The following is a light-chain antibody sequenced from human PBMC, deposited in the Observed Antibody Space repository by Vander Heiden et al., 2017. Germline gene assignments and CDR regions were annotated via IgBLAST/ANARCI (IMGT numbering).Light chain of an antibody. Sequence: QSVFTQPPSVSAAPGQKVTISCSGSSSNIGNNYASWYQQLPGTAPKLLIFDNNKRPSGMPDRFSGSKSGTSATLGITGLQTGDDADYYCGTWDSSLSAVVFGGGTKLTVL. J-gene: IGLJ2*01. CDR2: DNN. CDR1: SSNIGNNY. V-gene: IGLV1-51*01. CDR3: GTWDSSLSAVV.